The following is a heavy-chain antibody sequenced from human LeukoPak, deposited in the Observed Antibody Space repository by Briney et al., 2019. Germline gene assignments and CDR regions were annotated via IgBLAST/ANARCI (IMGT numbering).Heavy chain of an antibody. V-gene: IGHV4-38-2*02. J-gene: IGHJ5*02. CDR3: ARDPGWQQLFWFDP. Sequence: SETLSLTCAVSGYSISSGYYWGWIRQPPGKGLEWIGSIYHSGSTYYNPSPKSRVTISVDTSKNQFSLKLSSVTAADTAVYYCARDPGWQQLFWFDPWGQGTLVTVSS. CDR2: IYHSGST. D-gene: IGHD6-13*01. CDR1: GYSISSGYY.